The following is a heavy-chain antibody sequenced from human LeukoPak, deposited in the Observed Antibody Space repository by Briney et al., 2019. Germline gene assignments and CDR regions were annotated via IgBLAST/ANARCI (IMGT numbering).Heavy chain of an antibody. CDR1: GYSFTTYW. J-gene: IGHJ4*02. Sequence: GESLKISCKGSGYSFTTYWIAWVRQMPGKGLEWMGIIYPGDSDTRYSPSFQGQVTISADKSISTAYLQWSSLKASGTAIYYCARLGAIPNGSGSYYYYWGQGTLVTVSS. V-gene: IGHV5-51*01. CDR2: IYPGDSDT. CDR3: ARLGAIPNGSGSYYYY. D-gene: IGHD3-22*01.